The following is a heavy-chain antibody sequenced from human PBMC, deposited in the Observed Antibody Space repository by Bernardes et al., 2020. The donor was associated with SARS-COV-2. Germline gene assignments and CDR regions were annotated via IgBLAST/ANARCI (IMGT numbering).Heavy chain of an antibody. Sequence: GGSLRLSCAASGFTFSSSGMHWVRQAPGKGLEWVAVIWYDGSNKYYADSVKGRFTISRDNSKNTLYLQMNSLRAEDTAVYYCAREGEIAVAGTAIDYWGQGTLVTVSS. CDR1: GFTFSSSG. J-gene: IGHJ4*02. CDR3: AREGEIAVAGTAIDY. CDR2: IWYDGSNK. D-gene: IGHD6-19*01. V-gene: IGHV3-33*01.